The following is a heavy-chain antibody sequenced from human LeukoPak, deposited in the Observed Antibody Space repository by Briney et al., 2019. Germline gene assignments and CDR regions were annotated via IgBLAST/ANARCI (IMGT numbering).Heavy chain of an antibody. Sequence: GGSLRLSCAASGFTFSNYWMSWVRRAPGKGLGWVANIKQDGSETYYVDSVRGRFTISRDNAKNSLYLQMNSLRAEDTAVYYCARDFWGAYRVDYFDYWGQGTLVTVSS. CDR1: GFTFSNYW. D-gene: IGHD3-3*01. V-gene: IGHV3-7*01. CDR2: IKQDGSET. CDR3: ARDFWGAYRVDYFDY. J-gene: IGHJ4*02.